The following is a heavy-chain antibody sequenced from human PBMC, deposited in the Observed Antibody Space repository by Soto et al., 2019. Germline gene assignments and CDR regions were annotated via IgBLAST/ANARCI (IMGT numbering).Heavy chain of an antibody. CDR1: GFSFSISP. CDR3: ARDPKTSGGQHWAFNYFDS. CDR2: ISYDGTNK. D-gene: IGHD7-27*01. Sequence: GGSLRLSCAASGFSFSISPMHWVRQAPGKGPEWVALISYDGTNKFYADSVKGRFTISRDNPKSTLYLQVDSLRPEDAAAYYCARDPKTSGGQHWAFNYFDSWGQGTLVTVSS. J-gene: IGHJ4*02. V-gene: IGHV3-30-3*01.